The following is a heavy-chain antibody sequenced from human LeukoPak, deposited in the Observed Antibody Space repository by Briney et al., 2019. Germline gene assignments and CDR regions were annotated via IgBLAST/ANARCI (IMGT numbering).Heavy chain of an antibody. Sequence: RGSLRLSCAASGFTFSSYAMSWVRQAPGKGLEWVSAISGSGGSTYYADSVKGRFTISRDNSKNTLYLQMNSLRAEDTAVYYCAKAMAVADYFDYWGQGTLVTVSS. V-gene: IGHV3-23*01. D-gene: IGHD6-19*01. CDR3: AKAMAVADYFDY. CDR2: ISGSGGST. J-gene: IGHJ4*02. CDR1: GFTFSSYA.